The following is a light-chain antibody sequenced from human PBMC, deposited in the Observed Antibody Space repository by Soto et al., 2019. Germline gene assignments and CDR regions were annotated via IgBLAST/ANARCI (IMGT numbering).Light chain of an antibody. CDR3: RQYRDWHRT. Sequence: EIEMTQSPATLSASLGERATLSCRASQSVSSDLAWYQQKPGQTPSLLIYAASTRATGIPARFSGSGSGTKFIITISSLLYDDVSVSYCRQYRDWHRTFGQGTKVEI. CDR1: QSVSSD. CDR2: AAS. J-gene: IGKJ1*01. V-gene: IGKV3-15*01.